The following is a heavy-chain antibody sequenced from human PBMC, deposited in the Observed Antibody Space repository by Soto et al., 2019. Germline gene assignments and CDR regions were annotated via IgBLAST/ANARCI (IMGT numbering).Heavy chain of an antibody. CDR3: AREYSSGWSAFFDY. CDR2: IYYSGST. J-gene: IGHJ4*02. V-gene: IGHV4-59*01. Sequence: SETLSLTCTVSGGSISSYYWSWIRQPPGKGLEWIGYIYYSGSTNYNPSLKSRVTISVDTSKNQFSLKLSSVTAADTAVYYCAREYSSGWSAFFDYSGQGTLVTVSS. D-gene: IGHD6-19*01. CDR1: GGSISSYY.